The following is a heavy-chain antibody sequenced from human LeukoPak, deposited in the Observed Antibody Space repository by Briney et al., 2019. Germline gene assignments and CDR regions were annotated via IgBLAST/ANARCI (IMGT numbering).Heavy chain of an antibody. CDR3: ARTVLRYQFDY. V-gene: IGHV4-39*07. J-gene: IGHJ4*02. CDR1: GGSISSSSYY. D-gene: IGHD3-9*01. Sequence: SETLSLTCTVSGGSISSSSYYWGWIRQPPGKGLEWIGSIYYSGSTYYNPSLKSRVTISVDTSKNQFSLKLSSVTAADTAVYYCARTVLRYQFDYWGQGTLVTVSS. CDR2: IYYSGST.